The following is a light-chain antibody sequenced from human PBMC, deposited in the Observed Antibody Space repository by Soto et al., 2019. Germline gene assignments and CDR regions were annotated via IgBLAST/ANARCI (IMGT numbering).Light chain of an antibody. V-gene: IGKV3-15*01. CDR3: QQCSDWPLT. Sequence: EIVMTQSPATLSVSPGERATLSCRASQSISSRLAWYQQKPGQAPRVLIYGASTRATGVPARFSGSGSGTEFTLTISSLQSEDSAVYYCQQCSDWPLTFGQGTKV. CDR2: GAS. J-gene: IGKJ1*01. CDR1: QSISSR.